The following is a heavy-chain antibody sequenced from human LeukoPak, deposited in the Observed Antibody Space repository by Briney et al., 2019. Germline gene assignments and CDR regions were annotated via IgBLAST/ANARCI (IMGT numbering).Heavy chain of an antibody. J-gene: IGHJ4*02. Sequence: PGGSLRLSCAASGFTFINFAMSWVRQAPGKGLDWVSTISGNGHNKYYADSVKGRFTISRDTSKNTLYLQMNSLRADDTAVYYCAKGYSSGWYDFDSWGQGTLVTVAS. CDR2: ISGNGHNK. D-gene: IGHD6-19*01. CDR3: AKGYSSGWYDFDS. V-gene: IGHV3-23*01. CDR1: GFTFINFA.